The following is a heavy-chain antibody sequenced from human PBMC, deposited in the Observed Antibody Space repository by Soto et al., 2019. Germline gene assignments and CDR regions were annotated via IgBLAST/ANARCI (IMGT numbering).Heavy chain of an antibody. D-gene: IGHD3-22*01. V-gene: IGHV1-69*01. J-gene: IGHJ4*02. CDR2: IIPIFGTA. Sequence: QVQLVQSGAEVKKPGSSVKVSCKASGGTFSSYAISWVRQAPGQGLEWMGGIIPIFGTANYAQKFQGRVTITAEESTSTAYMGVSSLRSEDTAVYYCARGYYYDSSGYYRSYYFDYWGQGTLVTVSS. CDR1: GGTFSSYA. CDR3: ARGYYYDSSGYYRSYYFDY.